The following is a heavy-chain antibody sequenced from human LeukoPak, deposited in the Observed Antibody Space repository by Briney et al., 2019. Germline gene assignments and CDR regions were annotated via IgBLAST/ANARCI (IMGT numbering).Heavy chain of an antibody. Sequence: ASVKVSCKASGDTFTSYDINWVRRATGQGLEWMGWMNPNSGNTGYAQKFQGRVTMTRNTSIRTAYMALSSLRSEDTAVYYCARDGGSSWYNLYYYSYMDVWGKGTTVTISS. CDR3: ARDGGSSWYNLYYYSYMDV. CDR2: MNPNSGNT. CDR1: GDTFTSYD. D-gene: IGHD6-13*01. V-gene: IGHV1-8*01. J-gene: IGHJ6*03.